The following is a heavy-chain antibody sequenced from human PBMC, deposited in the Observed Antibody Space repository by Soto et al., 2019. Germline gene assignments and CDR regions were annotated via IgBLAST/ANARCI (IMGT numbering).Heavy chain of an antibody. CDR3: ARCFIAAAGTSWFDP. J-gene: IGHJ5*02. Sequence: PGGSLRLSCAASGFTFSNYAMNWVRQAPGKGLEWVSYISTSSSTIYYAGSVKGRFTISRDNAKNSLYLQMNSLRAEDTAVYYCARCFIAAAGTSWFDPWGQGTLVTVSS. CDR2: ISTSSSTI. CDR1: GFTFSNYA. V-gene: IGHV3-48*01. D-gene: IGHD6-13*01.